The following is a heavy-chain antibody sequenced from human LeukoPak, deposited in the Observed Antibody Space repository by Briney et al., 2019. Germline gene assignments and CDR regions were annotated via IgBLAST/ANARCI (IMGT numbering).Heavy chain of an antibody. D-gene: IGHD3-10*01. J-gene: IGHJ5*02. CDR1: GRSISSGAYY. CDR3: ARDRVAGWFDP. CDR2: IHDSGST. Sequence: NSSQTLSLTCTVSGRSISSGAYYWSWTRQHPGKGLEWIGYIHDSGSTYYNPSLKSRVTISVDTSKNLFSLRLNSVAAADTAVYYCARDRVAGWFDPWGQGTLVTVSS. V-gene: IGHV4-31*03.